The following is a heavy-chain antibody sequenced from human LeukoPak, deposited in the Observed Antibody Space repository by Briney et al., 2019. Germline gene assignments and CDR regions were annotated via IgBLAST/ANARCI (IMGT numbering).Heavy chain of an antibody. J-gene: IGHJ3*01. D-gene: IGHD2-15*01. CDR3: AKLIGYCTGGSCYHDNFDV. Sequence: XSALDGSGFFTVYGDSVKGRFTISRDNSKNTVYLQMRSLRAEDTALYYCAKLIGYCTGGSCYHDNFDVWGQGTMVTISS. CDR2: LDGSGFFT. V-gene: IGHV3-23*01.